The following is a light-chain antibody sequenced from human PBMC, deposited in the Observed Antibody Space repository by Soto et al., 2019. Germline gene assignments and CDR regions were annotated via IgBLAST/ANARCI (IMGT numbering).Light chain of an antibody. V-gene: IGKV3-15*01. J-gene: IGKJ4*01. CDR2: GGS. CDR3: QQYHKWPPLT. CDR1: QSVGRT. Sequence: EIVMTQSPGTLSVSLGERATLSCRASQSVGRTLAWYQQKPGQAPRLLIYGGSTGATGTPARFSGSGSGTEFTLTINSLQPEDVAVYYCQQYHKWPPLTFGGGTKVEIK.